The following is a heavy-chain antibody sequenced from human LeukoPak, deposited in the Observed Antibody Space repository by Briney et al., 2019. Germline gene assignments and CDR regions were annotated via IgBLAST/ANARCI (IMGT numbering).Heavy chain of an antibody. D-gene: IGHD3-10*01. V-gene: IGHV3-48*03. CDR2: SSSGSTI. J-gene: IGHJ4*02. CDR3: AKVPDYYGSGRYH. Sequence: SSSGSTIYYADSVKGRFTISRDNAKNSLYLQMNSLRAEDTAVYYCAKVPDYYGSGRYHWGQGTLVTVSS.